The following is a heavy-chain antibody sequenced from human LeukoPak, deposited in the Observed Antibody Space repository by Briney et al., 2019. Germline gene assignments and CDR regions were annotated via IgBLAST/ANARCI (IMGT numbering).Heavy chain of an antibody. D-gene: IGHD3-9*01. CDR2: IVGSGGST. CDR1: GFTFSNYA. CDR3: AKWGDYDILTGYYDSDY. J-gene: IGHJ4*02. V-gene: IGHV3-23*01. Sequence: GASLRLSCAASGFTFSNYAMSWVRQAPGKGLEWVSAIVGSGGSTYYADSVKGRFTISRDNPKNTLYLQMNSLRAEDTAVYYCAKWGDYDILTGYYDSDYWGQRTLVTVSS.